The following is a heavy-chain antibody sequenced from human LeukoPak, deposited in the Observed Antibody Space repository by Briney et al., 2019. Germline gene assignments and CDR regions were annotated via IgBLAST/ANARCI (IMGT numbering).Heavy chain of an antibody. CDR1: GGSFSGYY. D-gene: IGHD5-24*01. J-gene: IGHJ4*02. CDR2: INHSGST. Sequence: SETLSLTCAVYGGSFSGYYWSWIRQPPGKGLEWIGEINHSGSTNYNPSLKSRVTISVDTSKNQFSMKLSSVTAADTAVYYCAREQDGYKRQRTYYFDYWGQGTLVTVSS. V-gene: IGHV4-34*01. CDR3: AREQDGYKRQRTYYFDY.